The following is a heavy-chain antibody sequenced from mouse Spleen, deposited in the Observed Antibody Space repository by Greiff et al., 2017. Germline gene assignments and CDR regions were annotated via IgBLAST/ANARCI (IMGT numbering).Heavy chain of an antibody. CDR2: ISSGSSTI. J-gene: IGHJ1*01. CDR1: GFTFSSFG. V-gene: IGHV5-17*02. Sequence: EVKLVESGGGLVQPGGSRKLSCAASGFTFSSFGMHWVRQAPEKGLEWVAYISSGSSTIYYADTVKGRFTISRDNPKNTLFLQMTSLRSEDTAMYYCARYRSSSYGYFDVWGAGTTVTVSS. D-gene: IGHD1-1*01. CDR3: ARYRSSSYGYFDV.